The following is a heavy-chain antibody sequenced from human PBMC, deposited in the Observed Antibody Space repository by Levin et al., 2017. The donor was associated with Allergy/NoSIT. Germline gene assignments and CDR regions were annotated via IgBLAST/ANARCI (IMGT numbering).Heavy chain of an antibody. Sequence: GESLKISCKGSGYSFTSYWIGWVRQMPGKGLEWMGIIYPGDSDTRYSPSFQGQVTISADKSISTAYLQWSSLKASDTAMYYCARPGDKLAYCGGDCYSDAFDIWGQGTMVTVSS. CDR1: GYSFTSYW. CDR2: IYPGDSDT. V-gene: IGHV5-51*01. D-gene: IGHD2-21*02. J-gene: IGHJ3*02. CDR3: ARPGDKLAYCGGDCYSDAFDI.